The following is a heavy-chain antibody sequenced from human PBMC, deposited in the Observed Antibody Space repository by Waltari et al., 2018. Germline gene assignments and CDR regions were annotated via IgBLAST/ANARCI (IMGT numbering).Heavy chain of an antibody. J-gene: IGHJ4*02. CDR2: INHSGST. CDR1: GGSFSGYY. V-gene: IGHV4-34*01. Sequence: QVQLQQWGAGLLKPSETLSLTCAVYGGSFSGYYWSWIRQPPGKGLEWIGEINHSGSTNYNPSLKSRVTISVDTSKNQFSLKLSSVTAADTAVYYCARDIKGYSYGYPFDYWGQGTLVTVSS. D-gene: IGHD5-18*01. CDR3: ARDIKGYSYGYPFDY.